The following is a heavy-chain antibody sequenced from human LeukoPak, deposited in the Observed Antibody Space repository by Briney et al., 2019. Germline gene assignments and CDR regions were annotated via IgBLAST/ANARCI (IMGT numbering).Heavy chain of an antibody. CDR2: IRYDGSSK. J-gene: IGHJ1*01. V-gene: IGHV3-30*02. Sequence: GGSLRLSCVASGFTFSIDGMHWVRQAPGKGLEWVAYIRYDGSSKYLDSVKGRFTISRDNSKNTLYLQMTSLKPEDTAVYYCARDLLPIILAGYFQHWGQGTLVTVSS. CDR3: ARDLLPIILAGYFQH. D-gene: IGHD3-9*01. CDR1: GFTFSIDG.